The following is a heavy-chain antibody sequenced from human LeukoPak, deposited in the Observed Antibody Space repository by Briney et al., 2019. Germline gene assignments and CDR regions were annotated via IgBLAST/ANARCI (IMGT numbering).Heavy chain of an antibody. J-gene: IGHJ4*02. CDR1: GFTFSSYE. D-gene: IGHD3-10*01. CDR2: ISSSGSTI. V-gene: IGHV3-48*03. Sequence: AGGSLRLSCAASGFTFSSYEMNWVRQAPGKGLEWVSYISSSGSTIYYADSVKGRFTISRDNSKNSLYLQMNSLRTEDTALYYCAKGKNTGSYLSHVDYWGQGTLATVSS. CDR3: AKGKNTGSYLSHVDY.